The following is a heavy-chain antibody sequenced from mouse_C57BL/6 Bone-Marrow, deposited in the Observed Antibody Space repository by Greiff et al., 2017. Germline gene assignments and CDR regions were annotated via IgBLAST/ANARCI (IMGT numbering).Heavy chain of an antibody. V-gene: IGHV1-74*01. J-gene: IGHJ1*03. CDR3: AYYYDSSYYWYFDV. Sequence: QVQLQQPGAELVKPGASVKVSCKASGYTFTSYWMHWVKQRPGQGLEWIGRIHPSDSDTNYNQKFKGKATLTVDKSSSTAYVHLSSLTSEDSAVYYCAYYYDSSYYWYFDVWGTGTTVTVSS. CDR1: GYTFTSYW. CDR2: IHPSDSDT. D-gene: IGHD1-1*01.